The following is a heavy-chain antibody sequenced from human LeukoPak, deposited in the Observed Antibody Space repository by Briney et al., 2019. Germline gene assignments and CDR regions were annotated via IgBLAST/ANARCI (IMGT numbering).Heavy chain of an antibody. V-gene: IGHV3-74*01. CDR2: IDRDGSRI. Sequence: GGSLTLSCAVSGFTFSSYWMHWVRQAPGKGLVWVSRIDRDGSRINYADSVKGRFTISRDNGKNTLFLQMNSLRAEDAAVYYCVRGNDYGGPHYWGQGTLVTVSS. D-gene: IGHD4-23*01. CDR3: VRGNDYGGPHY. CDR1: GFTFSSYW. J-gene: IGHJ4*02.